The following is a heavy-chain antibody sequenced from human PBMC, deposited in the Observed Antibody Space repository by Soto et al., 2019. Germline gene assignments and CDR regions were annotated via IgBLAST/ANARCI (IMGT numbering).Heavy chain of an antibody. CDR3: ARATPYYYYGMDV. CDR1: GGSISSGGDY. J-gene: IGHJ6*02. D-gene: IGHD2-15*01. CDR2: IYYSGST. Sequence: QVQLQESGPGLVKPSQTLSLTCTVSGGSISSGGDYWSWIRQHPGKGLEWIGYIYYSGSTYYNPSLKSRVTLSVDTSKNRFSLKLSSVTAADTAVYYCARATPYYYYGMDVWGQGTTVTVSS. V-gene: IGHV4-31*03.